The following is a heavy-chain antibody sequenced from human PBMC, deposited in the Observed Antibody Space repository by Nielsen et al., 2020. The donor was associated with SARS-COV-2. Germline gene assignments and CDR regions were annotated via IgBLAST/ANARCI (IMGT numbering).Heavy chain of an antibody. CDR2: ISYDGSNK. D-gene: IGHD1-26*01. CDR1: GFTFSSYA. CDR3: ARGESGSYYSAFDI. Sequence: GESLKISCAASGFTFSSYAMHWVRQAPGKGLEWVAVISYDGSNKYYADSVKGRFTISRDNSKNTLYLQMNSLRAEDTAVYYCARGESGSYYSAFDIWGQGTMVTVSS. V-gene: IGHV3-30-3*01. J-gene: IGHJ3*02.